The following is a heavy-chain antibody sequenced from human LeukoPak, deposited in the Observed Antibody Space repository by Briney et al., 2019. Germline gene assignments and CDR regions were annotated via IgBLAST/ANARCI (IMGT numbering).Heavy chain of an antibody. V-gene: IGHV3-23*01. Sequence: PGRSLRLSCAASGFTFSSYGMHWVRQAPGEGLEWVSSISSSGGTTWYADSVKGRFTISRDKSKNTLYLQMNSLRAEDTAVYYCAKVILDYWGQGTLVTVSS. CDR2: ISSSGGTT. D-gene: IGHD2-21*01. CDR3: AKVILDY. J-gene: IGHJ4*02. CDR1: GFTFSSYG.